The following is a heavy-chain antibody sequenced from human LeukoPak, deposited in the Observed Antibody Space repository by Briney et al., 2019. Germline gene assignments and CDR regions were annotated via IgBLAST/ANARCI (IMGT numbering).Heavy chain of an antibody. Sequence: SETLSLTCTVSGGSISSGSYYWSWIRQPPGKGLEWIGEINHSGSTNYNPSLKSRVTISVDTSKNQFSLKLSSVTAADTAVYYCASGGLDSYRWFDPWGQGTLVTVSS. CDR2: INHSGST. CDR3: ASGGLDSYRWFDP. CDR1: GGSISSGSYY. D-gene: IGHD5-18*01. V-gene: IGHV4-39*07. J-gene: IGHJ5*02.